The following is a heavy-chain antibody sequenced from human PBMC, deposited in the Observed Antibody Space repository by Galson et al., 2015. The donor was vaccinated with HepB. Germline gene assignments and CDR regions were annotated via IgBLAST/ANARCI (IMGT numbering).Heavy chain of an antibody. J-gene: IGHJ4*02. V-gene: IGHV3-30*03. CDR1: GFTFSSHA. CDR2: ISYDGRNT. Sequence: SLRLSYAASGFTFSSHAMHWVRQAPGKGLEWMSFISYDGRNTHYADSVKGRFTISRDNSKNTLFLQKTGLTADDTAIYYCARVHPEYTSGWYRQALYYFDSWGQGTLVAVSS. CDR3: ARVHPEYTSGWYRQALYYFDS. D-gene: IGHD6-19*01.